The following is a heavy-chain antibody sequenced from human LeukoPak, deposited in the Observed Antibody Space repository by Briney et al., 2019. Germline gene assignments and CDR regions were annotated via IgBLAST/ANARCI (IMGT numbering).Heavy chain of an antibody. CDR3: ARLGPRYCSSTSCPNWFDP. CDR1: GGSFSGYY. Sequence: SSETLSLTCAVYGGSFSGYYWSWIRLPPGKGLEWIGEINHSGSTNYNPSLKSRVTISVDTSKNQFSLKLSSVTAADTAVYYCARLGPRYCSSTSCPNWFDPWGQGTLVTVSS. D-gene: IGHD2-2*01. CDR2: INHSGST. J-gene: IGHJ5*02. V-gene: IGHV4-34*01.